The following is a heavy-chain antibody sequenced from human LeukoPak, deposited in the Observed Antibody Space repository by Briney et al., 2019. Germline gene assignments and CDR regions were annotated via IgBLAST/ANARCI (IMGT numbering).Heavy chain of an antibody. D-gene: IGHD2-15*01. CDR1: AGSISSYY. V-gene: IGHV4-4*07. CDR3: ATVDSGSGYVDY. Sequence: SETLSLTCTVSAGSISSYYCSWIRQPAGNGLESIGRIYTSGTTNYNPSLKSRVTISVDMPKNQFSLKLSSVAAADTAVYYCATVDSGSGYVDYWGQGTLVTVSS. J-gene: IGHJ4*02. CDR2: IYTSGTT.